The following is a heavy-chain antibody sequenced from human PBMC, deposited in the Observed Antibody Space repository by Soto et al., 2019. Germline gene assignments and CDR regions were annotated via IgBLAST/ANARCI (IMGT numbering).Heavy chain of an antibody. CDR2: IKGDGSEK. J-gene: IGHJ4*02. CDR3: AAGFPPDF. CDR1: RFTFGSYW. Sequence: EVLLVESGGGLVQPGGSLTLSCAASRFTFGSYWMNWVRQAPGKGLEWVANIKGDGSEKYYVDSVEGRFTISRDNTKNSLDLQMNSLRVEDTAVYYCAAGFPPDFWGQGTLVTDSS. V-gene: IGHV3-7*01. D-gene: IGHD3-10*01.